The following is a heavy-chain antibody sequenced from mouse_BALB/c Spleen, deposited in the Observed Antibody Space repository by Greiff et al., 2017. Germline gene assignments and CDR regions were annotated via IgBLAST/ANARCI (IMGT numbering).Heavy chain of an antibody. CDR2: ISSGSSTI. CDR3: ARKTNGNYYYAMDY. V-gene: IGHV5-17*02. CDR1: GFTFSSFG. D-gene: IGHD2-1*01. J-gene: IGHJ4*01. Sequence: EVKVVESGGGLVQPGGSRKLSCAASGFTFSSFGMHWVRQAPEKGLEWVAYISSGSSTIYYADTVKGRFTISRDNPKNTLFLQMTSLRSEDTAMYYCARKTNGNYYYAMDYWGQGTSVTVSS.